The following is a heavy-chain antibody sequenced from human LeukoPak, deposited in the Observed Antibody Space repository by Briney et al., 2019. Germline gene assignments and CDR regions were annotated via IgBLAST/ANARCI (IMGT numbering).Heavy chain of an antibody. V-gene: IGHV3-48*01. CDR2: VSSSSSTI. Sequence: PGGSLRLSCAASGFTFSSYSMNWVRQAPGKGLEWVSYVSSSSSTIYYADSVKGRFTISRDNAKNSLYLQMNSLRAEHTAVYYCERDRGEYYFDYWGQGTLVTVSS. J-gene: IGHJ4*02. CDR1: GFTFSSYS. D-gene: IGHD2-21*01. CDR3: ERDRGEYYFDY.